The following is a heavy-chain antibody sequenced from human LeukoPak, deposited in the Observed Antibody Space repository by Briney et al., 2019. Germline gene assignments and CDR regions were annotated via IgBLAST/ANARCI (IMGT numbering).Heavy chain of an antibody. V-gene: IGHV4-31*03. CDR3: ARGGSYYCSGSYYGMDV. J-gene: IGHJ6*02. D-gene: IGHD3-10*01. CDR2: IYYSGST. CDR1: GGSISSGGYY. Sequence: SETLSLTCTVSGGSISSGGYYWSWIRQHPGKGLEWIGYIYYSGSTYYNPSLKSRVTISVDTSKNQFSLKLSSVTAADTAVYYCARGGSYYCSGSYYGMDVWGQGTTVTVSS.